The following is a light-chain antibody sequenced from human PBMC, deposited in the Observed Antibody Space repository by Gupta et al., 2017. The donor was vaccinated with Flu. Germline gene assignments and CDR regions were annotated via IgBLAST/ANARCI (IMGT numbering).Light chain of an antibody. V-gene: IGLV2-14*01. CDR3: SSYRISSIWV. J-gene: IGLJ3*02. CDR2: EVI. Sequence: TSSDIGGYNYVSWYQQHPGRAPKLMIYEVINRPSGVSNRFSGPKSGNTASLTISGLHAEDEADYFCSSYRISSIWVFGGGTKLTVL. CDR1: SSDIGGYNY.